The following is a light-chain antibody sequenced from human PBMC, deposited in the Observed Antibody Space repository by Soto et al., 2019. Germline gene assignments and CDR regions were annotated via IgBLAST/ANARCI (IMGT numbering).Light chain of an antibody. CDR2: VISDGRH. Sequence: QSVLTQPPSASASLGASVTLTCTLSSGHSSYAIAWHQQQPAKGPRYLMQVISDGRHTKADGLPDRFSGSSSGADRYLTVSSLQYDDEDDYSWQAWRNGGVFGGGTKLTVL. CDR1: SGHSSYA. V-gene: IGLV4-69*01. J-gene: IGLJ3*02. CDR3: QAWRNGGV.